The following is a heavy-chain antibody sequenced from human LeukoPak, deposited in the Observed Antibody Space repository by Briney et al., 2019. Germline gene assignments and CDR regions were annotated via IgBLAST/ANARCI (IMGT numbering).Heavy chain of an antibody. J-gene: IGHJ4*02. CDR1: GYSISSGYY. D-gene: IGHD1-26*01. CDR2: IYHSGST. Sequence: SETLSLTCTVSGYSISSGYYWGWFRQPPGKGLECIGSIYHSGSTYYSPSLKSRITISVDTSKNQFSLKLSSVTAADTAVYYCARFKEATYYFDYWGQGTLVTVSS. CDR3: ARFKEATYYFDY. V-gene: IGHV4-38-2*02.